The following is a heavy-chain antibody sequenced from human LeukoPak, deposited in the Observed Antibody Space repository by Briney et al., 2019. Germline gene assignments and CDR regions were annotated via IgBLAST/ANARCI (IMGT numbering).Heavy chain of an antibody. Sequence: PGGSLRLSCAASGFIFSSYAMHWVRQAPGKGLEWVAVISFDGNNKYYTDSVKGRFTISRDKSKNTLYLQMNSLRAEDTAVYYCARDRIWGLHGGLDYWGQGTLVTVSS. CDR3: ARDRIWGLHGGLDY. CDR1: GFIFSSYA. D-gene: IGHD3-16*01. CDR2: ISFDGNNK. V-gene: IGHV3-30-3*01. J-gene: IGHJ4*02.